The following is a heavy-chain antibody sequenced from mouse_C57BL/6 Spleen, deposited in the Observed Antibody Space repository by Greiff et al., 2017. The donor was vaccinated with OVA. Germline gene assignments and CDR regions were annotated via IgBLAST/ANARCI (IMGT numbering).Heavy chain of an antibody. CDR3: ARSRDGELDY. CDR1: GYAFSSSW. CDR2: IYPGDGDT. J-gene: IGHJ2*01. D-gene: IGHD3-1*01. V-gene: IGHV1-82*01. Sequence: VQVVESGPELVKPGASVKISCKASGYAFSSSWMNWVKQRPGKGLEWIGRIYPGDGDTNYNGKFKGKATLTADKSSSTAYMQLSSLTSEDSAVYFCARSRDGELDYWGQGTTLTVSS.